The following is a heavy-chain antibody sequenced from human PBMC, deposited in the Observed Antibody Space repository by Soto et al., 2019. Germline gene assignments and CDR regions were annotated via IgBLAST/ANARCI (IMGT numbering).Heavy chain of an antibody. V-gene: IGHV1-2*04. Sequence: QVQLVQSGAEVKKPGASVKVSCKASGYTFTGYYMHWVRQAPGQGLEWMGWINPNSGGTNYAQKFQGWVTMTRDTSISTAYMELSRLRSDDTAVYYCARDGGYDIIYYYGMDVWGQGTTVTVSS. CDR1: GYTFTGYY. D-gene: IGHD5-12*01. J-gene: IGHJ6*02. CDR2: INPNSGGT. CDR3: ARDGGYDIIYYYGMDV.